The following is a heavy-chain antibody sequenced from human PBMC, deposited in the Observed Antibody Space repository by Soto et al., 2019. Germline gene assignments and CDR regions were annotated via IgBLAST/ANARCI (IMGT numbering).Heavy chain of an antibody. J-gene: IGHJ6*02. Sequence: SETLSLTCSVSGYSVTSSDYYWAWIRQPPGKGLEWIGSMFYSGLTYYNPSLKSRVTLSVDTSKNQFSVRLNSVTAADTAVYYCAPLSVSLSGPYGIHVWGQGTTVTVSS. CDR3: APLSVSLSGPYGIHV. V-gene: IGHV4-39*01. CDR2: MFYSGLT. D-gene: IGHD2-15*01. CDR1: GYSVTSSDYY.